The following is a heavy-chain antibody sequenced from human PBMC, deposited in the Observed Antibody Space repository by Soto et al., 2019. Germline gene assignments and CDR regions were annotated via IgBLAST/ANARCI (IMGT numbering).Heavy chain of an antibody. CDR3: ARDGGIAASYYYYGMDV. CDR1: VGSISSGGYY. Sequence: TLSLTCTVSVGSISSGGYYWSWILQHPGKGLEWIGYIYYSGSTYYNPSLKSRVTISVDTSKNQFSLKLSSVTAADTAVYYCARDGGIAASYYYYGMDVWGQGTTVTVSS. CDR2: IYYSGST. V-gene: IGHV4-31*03. D-gene: IGHD6-13*01. J-gene: IGHJ6*02.